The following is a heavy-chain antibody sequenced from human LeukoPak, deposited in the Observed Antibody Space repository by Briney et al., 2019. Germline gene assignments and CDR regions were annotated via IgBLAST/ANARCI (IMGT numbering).Heavy chain of an antibody. CDR1: GGTFSSYA. Sequence: ASVKVSCKASGGTFSSYAISWVRQAPGQGLEWMGRIIPIFGTANYAQKFQGRVTMTRDTSTSTVYMELSSPRSEDTAVYYCARDTAMVSGPYYYMDVWGKGTTVTVSS. CDR3: ARDTAMVSGPYYYMDV. CDR2: IIPIFGTA. J-gene: IGHJ6*03. D-gene: IGHD5-18*01. V-gene: IGHV1-69*05.